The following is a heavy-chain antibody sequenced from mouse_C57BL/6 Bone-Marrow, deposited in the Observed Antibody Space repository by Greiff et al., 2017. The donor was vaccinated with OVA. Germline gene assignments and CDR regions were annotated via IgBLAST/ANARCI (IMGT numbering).Heavy chain of an antibody. V-gene: IGHV1-59*01. CDR3: DGFAY. Sequence: QVQLQQSGAELVRPGTSVKLSCKASGYTFTSYWMHWVKQRPGQGLEWIGVIDTSDSYTNYNQKFKGKATLTVDTSSSTAYMQLSSLTSEDSAVYYYDGFAYWGQGTLVTVSA. CDR1: GYTFTSYW. CDR2: IDTSDSYT. D-gene: IGHD2-12*01. J-gene: IGHJ3*01.